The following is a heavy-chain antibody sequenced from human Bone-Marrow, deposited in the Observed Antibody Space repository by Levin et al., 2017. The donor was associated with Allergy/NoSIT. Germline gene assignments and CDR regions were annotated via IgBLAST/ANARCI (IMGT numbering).Heavy chain of an antibody. CDR3: ARDIAVPGKHYFDF. CDR1: GYTFTGYY. Sequence: ASVKVSCKASGYTFTGYYIHWVRQAPGQGLEWMGWINPDSGGTNYASKFQGRVTMTRDTSISTAYMELSNLRSDDTAVYYCARDIAVPGKHYFDFWGQGNLVIVSS. D-gene: IGHD6-19*01. CDR2: INPDSGGT. J-gene: IGHJ4*02. V-gene: IGHV1-2*02.